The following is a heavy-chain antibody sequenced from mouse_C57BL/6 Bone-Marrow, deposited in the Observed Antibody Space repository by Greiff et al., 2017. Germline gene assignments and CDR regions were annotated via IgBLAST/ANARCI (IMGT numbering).Heavy chain of an antibody. Sequence: VQLQQSGAELVRPGASVKLSCTASGFNIKDDYMHWVKQRPEQGLEWIGWIDPENGDTEYASKFQGKATITADTSSNTAYLQLSSLTSEDTAVYYCTTLTTVVATNYAMDYGGQGTSVTVSS. CDR1: GFNIKDDY. V-gene: IGHV14-4*01. J-gene: IGHJ4*01. CDR2: IDPENGDT. CDR3: TTLTTVVATNYAMDY. D-gene: IGHD1-1*01.